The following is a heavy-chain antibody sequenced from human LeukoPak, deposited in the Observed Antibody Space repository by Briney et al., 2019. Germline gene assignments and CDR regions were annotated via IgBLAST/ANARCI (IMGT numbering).Heavy chain of an antibody. V-gene: IGHV3-72*01. CDR2: AKNRAQRFTT. J-gene: IGHJ4*02. CDR1: GFTFSDHD. CDR3: ARTRSITNLSLTDFWSGYFYFDY. D-gene: IGHD3-3*01. Sequence: PGGSLRLSRATSGFTFSDHDIDWVRQAPGKGLEWIGRAKNRAQRFTTEYAASVRGRFTIVREDSKSTLSLQMNSLKSEDTAVYYCARTRSITNLSLTDFWSGYFYFDYWGQGTLVTVSS.